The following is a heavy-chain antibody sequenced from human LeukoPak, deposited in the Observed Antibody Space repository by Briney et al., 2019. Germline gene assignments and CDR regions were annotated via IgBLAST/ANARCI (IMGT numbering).Heavy chain of an antibody. V-gene: IGHV3-23*01. CDR2: ISGSGGSR. CDR1: GFTFSSYA. D-gene: IGHD2-21*01. CDR3: AKDRSIHDY. Sequence: GGSLRLSCAASGFTFSSYAMSWVRQAPGKGLEWVAAISGSGGSRYYADSVKGRFTISRDNSKITLHLQMNSPRADDTSVDYCAKDRSIHDYWGQGTLVTVSS. J-gene: IGHJ4*02.